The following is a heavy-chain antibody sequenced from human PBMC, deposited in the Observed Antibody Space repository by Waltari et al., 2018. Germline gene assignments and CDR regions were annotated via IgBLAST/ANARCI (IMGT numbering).Heavy chain of an antibody. CDR3: ARAGNYYDSSGYYFDY. J-gene: IGHJ4*02. D-gene: IGHD3-22*01. V-gene: IGHV1-69*05. CDR1: GGTFSSYA. Sequence: QVQLVQSGAEVKKPGSSVKVSCKASGGTFSSYAISWVRPAPGQGLEWMGGIIPIFGKANYAQKFQGRVTITTDESTSTAYMELSSLRSEDTAVYYCARAGNYYDSSGYYFDYWGQGTLVTVSS. CDR2: IIPIFGKA.